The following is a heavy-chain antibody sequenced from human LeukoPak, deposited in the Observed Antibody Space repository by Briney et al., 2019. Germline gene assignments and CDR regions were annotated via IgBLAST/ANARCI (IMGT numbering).Heavy chain of an antibody. J-gene: IGHJ4*02. CDR1: GYTFTGYY. V-gene: IGHV1-2*02. CDR3: ARELSRLWLGDI. CDR2: INPDSGAT. D-gene: IGHD5-18*01. Sequence: ASVKVSCKASGYTFTGYYIHWVRQAPGQGLEWMGWINPDSGATNCAQKFQGRVTMTRDTSISTAYMDLSRLTSDDTAVYYCARELSRLWLGDIWGQGTLVTVSS.